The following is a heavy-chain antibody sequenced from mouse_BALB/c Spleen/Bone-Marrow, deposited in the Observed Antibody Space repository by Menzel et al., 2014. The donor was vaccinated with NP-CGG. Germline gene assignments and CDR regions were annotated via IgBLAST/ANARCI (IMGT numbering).Heavy chain of an antibody. CDR3: TTLARNKFDY. D-gene: IGHD3-1*01. CDR2: IYPGNSDT. J-gene: IGHJ2*01. Sequence: EVQLQQFGTVLARPGAAAKMSCKASGYTFSNYWMHWVKQRPGQGLEWIGTIYPGNSDTTYNQKFKGKATLTAVTSTSTAYMELSSLTNEDSAVYYCTTLARNKFDYWGQGTTLTVSS. V-gene: IGHV1-5*01. CDR1: GYTFSNYW.